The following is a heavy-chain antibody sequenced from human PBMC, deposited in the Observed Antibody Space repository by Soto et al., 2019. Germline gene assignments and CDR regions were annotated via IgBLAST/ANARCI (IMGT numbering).Heavy chain of an antibody. CDR2: IWYDGSNK. Sequence: QVQLVESGGGVVQPGRSLRLSCAASGFTFSSYGMHWVRQAPGKGLEWVAVIWYDGSNKYYADSVKGRFTISRDNSKNPLYVQMNSLRAEDTAVYYCARAGRGWLRQCDYWGQGTLVTVSS. CDR3: ARAGRGWLRQCDY. CDR1: GFTFSSYG. D-gene: IGHD5-18*01. J-gene: IGHJ4*02. V-gene: IGHV3-33*01.